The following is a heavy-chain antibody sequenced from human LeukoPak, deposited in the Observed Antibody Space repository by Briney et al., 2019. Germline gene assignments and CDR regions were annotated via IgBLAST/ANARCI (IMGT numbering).Heavy chain of an antibody. CDR2: IKTDGSTT. D-gene: IGHD3-9*01. V-gene: IGHV3-74*01. Sequence: PGGSLRLSCAASGFTFSTYWLHWVRQAPGKGLVWVSRIKTDGSTTSYADSVKGRFTISRDNAKNTLYLQMNSLRAEDTAVYYCARLDILTGNYYYFNFWGQGTLVTVSS. CDR3: ARLDILTGNYYYFNF. J-gene: IGHJ4*02. CDR1: GFTFSTYW.